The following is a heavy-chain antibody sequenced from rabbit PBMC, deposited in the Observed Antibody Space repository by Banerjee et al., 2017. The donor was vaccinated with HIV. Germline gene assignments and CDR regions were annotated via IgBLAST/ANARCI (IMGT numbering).Heavy chain of an antibody. J-gene: IGHJ3*01. CDR2: IYTGDGST. CDR3: AGDPAGTYYGDAGYPYATRLDL. V-gene: IGHV1S45*01. Sequence: QEQLVESGGGLVQPGGSLKLSCTASGFTISSYWICWVRQAPGKGLEWIGCIYTGDGSTYYATWAKGRFTASKTSSTTVTLQMTSLTAADTATYFCAGDPAGTYYGDAGYPYATRLDLRGPGTLVTVS. D-gene: IGHD6-1*01. CDR1: GFTISSYW.